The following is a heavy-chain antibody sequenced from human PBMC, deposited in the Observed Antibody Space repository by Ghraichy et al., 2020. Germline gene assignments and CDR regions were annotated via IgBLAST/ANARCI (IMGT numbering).Heavy chain of an antibody. CDR2: INHSGNT. J-gene: IGHJ4*01. Sequence: GALRLSCTISGRPFSGYSWAWIRQPPGKGLEWIGEINHSGNTHYNPSLKSRVTISGDTSKNQLSLKLSSVTAADTAVYYCAGAKWGFDYWGHGTLVTVSS. CDR1: GRPFSGYS. V-gene: IGHV4-34*01. D-gene: IGHD2-8*01. CDR3: AGAKWGFDY.